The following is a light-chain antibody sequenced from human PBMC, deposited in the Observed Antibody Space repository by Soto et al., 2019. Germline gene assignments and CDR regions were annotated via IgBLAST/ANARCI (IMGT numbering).Light chain of an antibody. CDR2: SNN. Sequence: QSVLTQPPSASGTPGQRVTVSCSGSSSNIGSNTVNWYQQLPGTAPKLFIYSNNQRPSGVPDRFSGSKSGTSASLAISGLQSEDEADYYCAAWDDSLNASYVFGTGTKLTVL. CDR3: AAWDDSLNASYV. CDR1: SSNIGSNT. V-gene: IGLV1-44*01. J-gene: IGLJ1*01.